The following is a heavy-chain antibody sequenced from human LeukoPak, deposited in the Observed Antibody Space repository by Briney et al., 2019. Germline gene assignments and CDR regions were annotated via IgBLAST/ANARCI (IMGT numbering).Heavy chain of an antibody. CDR3: ARDTFDSSGTDY. Sequence: SVKVSCKASGGTFSSYAISWVRQAPGQGLEWMGGIIPIFGTANYAQKFQGRVTITADESTSTAYMELSSLRSEDAAVYYCARDTFDSSGTDYWGQGTLVTVSS. J-gene: IGHJ4*02. V-gene: IGHV1-69*13. CDR1: GGTFSSYA. D-gene: IGHD3-22*01. CDR2: IIPIFGTA.